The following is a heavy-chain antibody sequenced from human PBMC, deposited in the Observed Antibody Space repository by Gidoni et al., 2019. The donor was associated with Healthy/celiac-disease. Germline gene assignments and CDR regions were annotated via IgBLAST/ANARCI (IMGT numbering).Heavy chain of an antibody. CDR2: ISAYNGNT. J-gene: IGHJ4*02. CDR3: ARSQKPVLRFLEWLPFDY. CDR1: GYTFTSYG. Sequence: QVQLVQSGAEVKKPGASVKVSCKASGYTFTSYGSSWVRQAPGQGLEWMGWISAYNGNTNYAQKLQGRVTMTTDTSTSTAYMELRSLGSDDTAVYYCARSQKPVLRFLEWLPFDYWGQGTLVTVSS. D-gene: IGHD3-3*01. V-gene: IGHV1-18*01.